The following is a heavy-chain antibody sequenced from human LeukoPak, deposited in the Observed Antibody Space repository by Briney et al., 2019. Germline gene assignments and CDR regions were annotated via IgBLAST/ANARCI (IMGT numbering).Heavy chain of an antibody. CDR1: GGSISSRGYY. V-gene: IGHV4-39*01. Sequence: PSETLSLTCTVSGGSISSRGYYWGWIRQPPGTGLEWIGTIYYSGSTYYNPSLKSRVTISVDTSKNQFSLKLSSVTAADTAVYYCARRDCSGGSCYWFDPWGQGTLVTVSS. CDR3: ARRDCSGGSCYWFDP. J-gene: IGHJ5*02. CDR2: IYYSGST. D-gene: IGHD2-15*01.